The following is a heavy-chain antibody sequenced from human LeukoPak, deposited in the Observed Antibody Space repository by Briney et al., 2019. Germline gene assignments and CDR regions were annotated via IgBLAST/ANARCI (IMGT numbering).Heavy chain of an antibody. D-gene: IGHD6-13*01. V-gene: IGHV1-2*02. CDR3: ARRYGSSWYQNYYMDV. CDR2: INPNSGGT. CDR1: GYTFTGYY. J-gene: IGHJ6*03. Sequence: ASVKVSCKASGYTFTGYYMHWVRQAPGQGLEWMGWINPNSGGTNYAQKFQGRVTMTRDTSISTAYMELSRLRSDDTAVYYCARRYGSSWYQNYYMDVWGKGTTVTVSS.